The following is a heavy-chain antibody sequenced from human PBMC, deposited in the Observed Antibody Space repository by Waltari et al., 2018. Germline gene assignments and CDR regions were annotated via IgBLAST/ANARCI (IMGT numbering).Heavy chain of an antibody. J-gene: IGHJ6*02. CDR3: ARGARRTYGGPVPGRHYYYGMDV. CDR2: SGTDGSDT. Sequence: EEQLVESGGGLVQPGDSLRLSCAASGFTFSSFWMNWVRQAPGRGRLGVSRSGTDGSDTRYAECVKGRVTSAGDNARNRLCLQRNGLGAEYRAVDCWARGARRTYGGPVPGRHYYYGMDVWGEGTRGTV. V-gene: IGHV3-74*01. CDR1: GFTFSSFW. D-gene: IGHD1-26*01.